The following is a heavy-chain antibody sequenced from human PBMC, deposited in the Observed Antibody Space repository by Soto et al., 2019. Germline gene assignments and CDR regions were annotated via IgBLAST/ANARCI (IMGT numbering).Heavy chain of an antibody. Sequence: QVQLVESGGGVVQPGRSLRLSCAASGFTFSSYGMHWVGQAPGKGLEWEAVIWYDGSNKYYADSVKGRFTISRDNSKNTLYLQMNSLRAEDTAVYYCARGEGTTVTWGGYYFDYWGQGTLVTVSS. V-gene: IGHV3-33*01. D-gene: IGHD4-17*01. CDR1: GFTFSSYG. J-gene: IGHJ4*02. CDR3: ARGEGTTVTWGGYYFDY. CDR2: IWYDGSNK.